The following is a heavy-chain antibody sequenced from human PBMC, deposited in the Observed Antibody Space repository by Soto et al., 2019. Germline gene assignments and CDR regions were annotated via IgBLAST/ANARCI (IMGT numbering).Heavy chain of an antibody. Sequence: GGSLRLSCAASGFPFSSYAISWGRQAPGKGLEWVAASTGAGGSTYKVDSEKGRFTISRDNSKKTVYLQLDGLRAEDTAIYYCAKGHSDYQGDYNYYGMDVWGQGTTVTVSS. J-gene: IGHJ6*02. V-gene: IGHV3-23*01. D-gene: IGHD4-4*01. CDR3: AKGHSDYQGDYNYYGMDV. CDR2: STGAGGST. CDR1: GFPFSSYA.